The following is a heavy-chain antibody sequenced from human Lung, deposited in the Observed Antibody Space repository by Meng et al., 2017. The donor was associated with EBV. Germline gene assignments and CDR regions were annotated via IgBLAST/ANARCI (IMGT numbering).Heavy chain of an antibody. J-gene: IGHJ4*02. CDR3: ADAGRFGESLGDY. V-gene: IGHV4-31*03. CDR1: GGSVISGGYY. Sequence: VQLQESGPGLVQPSQTLSLTCTVFGGSVISGGYYWSWIRQQPGKGLEWIGYIYYTGSSFYNPSLKSRVTISVDTSKNQFSLNLSSVTAADTAVYYCADAGRFGESLGDYWGQGILVTVSS. CDR2: IYYTGSS. D-gene: IGHD3-10*01.